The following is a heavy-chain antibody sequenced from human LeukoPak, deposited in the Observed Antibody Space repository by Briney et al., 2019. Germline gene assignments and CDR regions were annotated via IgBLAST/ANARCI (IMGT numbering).Heavy chain of an antibody. CDR2: INHSGST. D-gene: IGHD5-24*01. Sequence: SETLSLTCAVYGGSFSGYYWSWIRQPPGKGLEWIGEINHSGSTNYNPSLKSRVTISVDTSKKQFSLKLSSVTAADTAVYYCARLRWLHQTYYFDYWGQGTLVTVSS. CDR3: ARLRWLHQTYYFDY. CDR1: GGSFSGYY. J-gene: IGHJ4*02. V-gene: IGHV4-34*01.